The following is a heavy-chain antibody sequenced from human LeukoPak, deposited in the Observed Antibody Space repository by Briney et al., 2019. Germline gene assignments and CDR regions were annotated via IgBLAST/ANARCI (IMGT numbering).Heavy chain of an antibody. Sequence: PETLSLTCAVYGGSFSGYYWSWIRQPPGKGLEWIGEINHSGSTNYNPSLKSRVTISVDTSKNQFSLKLSSVTAADTAVYYCARGYNGGSFNWFDPWGQGTLVTVSS. J-gene: IGHJ5*02. CDR3: ARGYNGGSFNWFDP. CDR2: INHSGST. V-gene: IGHV4-34*01. CDR1: GGSFSGYY. D-gene: IGHD2-15*01.